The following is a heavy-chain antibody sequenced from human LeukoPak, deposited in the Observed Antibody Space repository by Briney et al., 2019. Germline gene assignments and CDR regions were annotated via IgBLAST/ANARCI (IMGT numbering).Heavy chain of an antibody. CDR1: GFTFSSYG. CDR2: IRYDGSNK. CDR3: AKTLEFCSGGSCPIYYYYYGMDV. J-gene: IGHJ6*02. Sequence: GGSLRLSCAASGFTFSSYGMHWVRQAPGKGLEWVAFIRYDGSNKYYADSVKGRFTISRDNSKNTLYLQMNSLRAEDTAVYYCAKTLEFCSGGSCPIYYYYYGMDVWGQGTTATVSS. D-gene: IGHD2-15*01. V-gene: IGHV3-30*02.